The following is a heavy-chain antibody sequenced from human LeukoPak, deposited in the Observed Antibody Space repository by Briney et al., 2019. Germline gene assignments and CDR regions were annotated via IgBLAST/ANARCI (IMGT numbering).Heavy chain of an antibody. Sequence: PGGSLRLSCAASGFTFSSYWMSWVRQAPGKGLEWVANIKQDGSEKYYVDSVKGRFTISRDNAKNSLYLQMNSLRAEDTAVYYCAREVGYCSSTSCYSGDAFDIWGQGAMVTVSS. V-gene: IGHV3-7*01. CDR3: AREVGYCSSTSCYSGDAFDI. J-gene: IGHJ3*02. D-gene: IGHD2-2*01. CDR2: IKQDGSEK. CDR1: GFTFSSYW.